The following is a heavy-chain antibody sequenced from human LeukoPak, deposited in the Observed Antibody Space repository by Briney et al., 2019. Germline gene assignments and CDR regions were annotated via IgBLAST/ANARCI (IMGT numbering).Heavy chain of an antibody. CDR1: GASVTDYY. CDR2: IHHSGNS. V-gene: IGHV4-59*02. CDR3: TRGHWGLQS. J-gene: IGHJ5*02. D-gene: IGHD7-27*01. Sequence: SETLSLTCTVSGASVTDYYWSWIRQSPGKGLEWISYIHHSGNSDYNPSLRNRVTTSLDTSKNQSSLNLLSVTAADAAVYYCTRGHWGLQSWSQGTLVTVSS.